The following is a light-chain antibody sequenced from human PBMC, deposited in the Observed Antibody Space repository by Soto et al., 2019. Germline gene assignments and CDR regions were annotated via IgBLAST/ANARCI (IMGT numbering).Light chain of an antibody. Sequence: DFQMTQSPSSLSASVGDSVTITCRASQSFSTYLAWYQQKPGKVPKLLISGISTLQSGVPSRFSGSGYGTEFTLTISSLQPDDFATYYCQQYNSYPWTFGQGTKVDIK. V-gene: IGKV1-27*01. CDR1: QSFSTY. J-gene: IGKJ1*01. CDR2: GIS. CDR3: QQYNSYPWT.